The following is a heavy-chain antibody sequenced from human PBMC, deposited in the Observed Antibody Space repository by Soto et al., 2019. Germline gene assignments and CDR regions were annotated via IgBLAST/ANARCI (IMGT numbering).Heavy chain of an antibody. CDR1: GGSFGNYY. V-gene: IGHV4-59*01. J-gene: IGHJ6*02. CDR3: ATGLFVPDNYFYYGVDV. D-gene: IGHD2-21*01. Sequence: QVQLQESGPGLVKPSETLSLACTVSGGSFGNYYWSWIRQPPGKGLEWIGYSYYIGSTNYNPSLKSRATISIDASKHRLALRLSSVTAADSAVYYCATGLFVPDNYFYYGVDVWCHGTAVTISS. CDR2: SYYIGST.